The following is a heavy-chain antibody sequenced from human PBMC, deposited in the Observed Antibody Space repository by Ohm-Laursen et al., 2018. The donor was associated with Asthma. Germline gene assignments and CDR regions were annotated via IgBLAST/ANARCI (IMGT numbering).Heavy chain of an antibody. Sequence: SLRLSCAASGFTFSLYAINWVRQAPGKGLEWVSYISSDSVTIYYADSVKGRFTISRDNAKHSLYLQMTSLRAEDTAVYYCARDRYCSGGSCYYFDYWGQGTLVTVSS. CDR3: ARDRYCSGGSCYYFDY. D-gene: IGHD2-15*01. J-gene: IGHJ4*02. V-gene: IGHV3-48*01. CDR2: ISSDSVTI. CDR1: GFTFSLYA.